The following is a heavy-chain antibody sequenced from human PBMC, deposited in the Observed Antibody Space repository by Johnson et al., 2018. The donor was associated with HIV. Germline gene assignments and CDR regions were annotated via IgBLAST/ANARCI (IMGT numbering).Heavy chain of an antibody. CDR2: INWNGGST. V-gene: IGHV3-20*04. D-gene: IGHD2-8*02. CDR3: ARGGDIVLVVYAMGHDAFDI. J-gene: IGHJ3*02. Sequence: VQLVESGGGLVKAGGSLRLSCAASGFTFDDYGMSWVRQAPGKGLEWVSGINWNGGSTGYADSVKGRFTISRDNAKNSLYLQMNSLRAEDTALYYCARGGDIVLVVYAMGHDAFDIWGQGTMVTVSS. CDR1: GFTFDDYG.